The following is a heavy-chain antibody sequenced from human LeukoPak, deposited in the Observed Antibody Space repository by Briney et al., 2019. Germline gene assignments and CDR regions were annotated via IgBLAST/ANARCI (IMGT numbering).Heavy chain of an antibody. CDR2: IWYDGSDK. CDR1: RFTFSSYG. V-gene: IGHV3-33*01. CDR3: ARDGCSGGSCSGIDY. D-gene: IGHD2-15*01. Sequence: GSLRLSCAASRFTFSSYGMHWVRQAPGKGLEWVAVIWYDGSDKYYADSVKGRFTISRDNSKNTLYLQMNSLRAEDTAVYYCARDGCSGGSCSGIDYWGQGTLVTASS. J-gene: IGHJ4*02.